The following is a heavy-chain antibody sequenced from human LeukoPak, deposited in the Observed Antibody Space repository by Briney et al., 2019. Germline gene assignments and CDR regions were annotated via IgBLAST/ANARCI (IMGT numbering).Heavy chain of an antibody. CDR3: ARGEGGDWDDAFDI. D-gene: IGHD2-21*02. CDR1: GYIFTSYW. Sequence: GASLQISCKGSGYIFTSYWIGWGRQLPGKGLEWMGIIYPGDSDTRYGPSFQGQVTISADKSINTSSLQWSRLEASDTAMYYCARGEGGDWDDAFDIWGQGTLVTVSS. CDR2: IYPGDSDT. V-gene: IGHV5-51*01. J-gene: IGHJ3*02.